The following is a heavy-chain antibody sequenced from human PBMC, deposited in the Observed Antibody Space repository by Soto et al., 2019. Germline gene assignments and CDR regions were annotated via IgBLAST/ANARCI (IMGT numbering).Heavy chain of an antibody. D-gene: IGHD4-4*01. CDR2: INYSGSF. CDR3: ARIATTTLGGPIDY. V-gene: IGHV4-28*05. Sequence: PSETLSLTCRVSGYFISSSHWWVWIRQPPGKGLKWIGHINYSGSFYHDPSLKSRVTMSLDTSKHQFSLRLSSVTAVDTAVYYCARIATTTLGGPIDYWGRGTLVTVSS. CDR1: GYFISSSHW. J-gene: IGHJ4*02.